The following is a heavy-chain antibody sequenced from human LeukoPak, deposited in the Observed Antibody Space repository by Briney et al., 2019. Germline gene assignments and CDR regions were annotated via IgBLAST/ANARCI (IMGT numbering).Heavy chain of an antibody. V-gene: IGHV1-46*01. D-gene: IGHD3-10*01. CDR1: GYTFIKHW. CDR2: INPTGSAT. Sequence: GASVKVSCKASGYTFIKHWMHWVRQAPGQGLEWVGLINPTGSATLYAQKFQCRVTLTRDMSTNTDYMELRSLKSEDTAVYYCARDNSVGDIAWWFDPWGQGTLVTVSS. J-gene: IGHJ5*02. CDR3: ARDNSVGDIAWWFDP.